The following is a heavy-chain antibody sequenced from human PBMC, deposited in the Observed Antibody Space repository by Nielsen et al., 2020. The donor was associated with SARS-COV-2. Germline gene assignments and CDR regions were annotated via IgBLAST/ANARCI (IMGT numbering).Heavy chain of an antibody. V-gene: IGHV3-9*01. D-gene: IGHD2-2*02. CDR1: GFTFDDYA. Sequence: SLKISCAASGFTFDDYAMHWVRQAPGKGLEWVSGISGNSGSIGYADSVKGRFTISRDNAKNSLYLQMNSLRAEDTAVYYCARDLGSWYTDYGMDVWGQGTTVTVSS. CDR2: ISGNSGSI. CDR3: ARDLGSWYTDYGMDV. J-gene: IGHJ6*02.